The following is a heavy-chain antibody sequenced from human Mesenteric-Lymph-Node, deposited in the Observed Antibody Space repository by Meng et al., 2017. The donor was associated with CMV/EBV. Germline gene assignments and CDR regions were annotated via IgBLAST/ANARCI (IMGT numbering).Heavy chain of an antibody. Sequence: GESLKISCAASGFTFSTYWMSWVRQAPGKGLEWVSVIYSGGDTYYADSVRGRFTISRDNSKSTLYLQMNSLRLEDTAVYYCARQYSNYDQWGQGTLVTVSS. CDR1: GFTFSTYW. CDR3: ARQYSNYDQ. CDR2: IYSGGDT. D-gene: IGHD4-11*01. J-gene: IGHJ5*02. V-gene: IGHV3-66*02.